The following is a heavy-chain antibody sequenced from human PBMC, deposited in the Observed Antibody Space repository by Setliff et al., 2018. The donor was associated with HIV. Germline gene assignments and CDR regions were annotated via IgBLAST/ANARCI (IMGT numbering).Heavy chain of an antibody. CDR2: INHSGST. CDR1: GGSFSGYY. J-gene: IGHJ6*03. CDR3: ARGTAYYNFWSGYSQDYYYYMDV. V-gene: IGHV4-34*01. D-gene: IGHD3-3*01. Sequence: TLSLTCAVYGGSFSGYYWSWIRQSPGKGLEWLGEINHSGSTKYNPSLKSRVTISVDTSKNQFSLKLSSVTAADTAVYYCARGTAYYNFWSGYSQDYYYYMDVWGKGTTVTVSS.